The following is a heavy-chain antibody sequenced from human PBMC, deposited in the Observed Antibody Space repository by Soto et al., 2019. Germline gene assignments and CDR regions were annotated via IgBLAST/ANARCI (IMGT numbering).Heavy chain of an antibody. V-gene: IGHV3-48*04. Sequence: EVQLVESGGGLVQPGGSLRLSCAASGFTFSDYRMTWVRQGPGEGLQWVSLITGGSETVYYAKSVKGRFTISRDNAKNLLFLQMTSLRAEDTAVYYCARRLPLVNGLGFDYWGPGTLVTVSS. CDR2: ITGGSETV. D-gene: IGHD1-1*01. CDR3: ARRLPLVNGLGFDY. J-gene: IGHJ4*02. CDR1: GFTFSDYR.